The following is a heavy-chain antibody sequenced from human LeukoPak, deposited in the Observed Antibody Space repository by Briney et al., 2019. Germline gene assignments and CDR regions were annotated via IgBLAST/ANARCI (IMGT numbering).Heavy chain of an antibody. Sequence: GGSLRLSCAASGFTFSSYSMNWVRQAPGKGLEWVSSISSSSSYIYYADSVKGRFTISRDNAKNSLYLQMNSLRAEDTAVYYCARLRRYSSSWYFIPDAFDIWGQGTMVTVSS. CDR3: ARLRRYSSSWYFIPDAFDI. CDR2: ISSSSSYI. J-gene: IGHJ3*02. D-gene: IGHD6-13*01. V-gene: IGHV3-21*01. CDR1: GFTFSSYS.